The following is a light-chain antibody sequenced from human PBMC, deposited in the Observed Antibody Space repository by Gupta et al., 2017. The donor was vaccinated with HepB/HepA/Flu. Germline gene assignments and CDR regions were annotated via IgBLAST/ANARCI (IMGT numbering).Light chain of an antibody. Sequence: QSALTQPPSPSASPGQSVTITCTCTSSDVGGYNYVSWYQQHPGNAPTVIIYAVSKRPSGVRDRFSGSKSGNTASLTVSGLQSEDDADYYCSSYAGSNNLLFGGGTKLTVL. CDR1: SSDVGGYNY. V-gene: IGLV2-8*01. J-gene: IGLJ3*02. CDR3: SSYAGSNNLL. CDR2: AVS.